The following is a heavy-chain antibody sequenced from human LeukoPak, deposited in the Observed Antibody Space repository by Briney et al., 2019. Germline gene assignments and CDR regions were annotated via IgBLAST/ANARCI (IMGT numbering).Heavy chain of an antibody. Sequence: SETLSLTCAVYGASFSTYYWSWIRQPPGKGLEWIGEINHRGSTNYNPSLKGRVTISVDTSKNHFSLRLSSVTAADTAVYYCAGYGSGSDYYAASWGQGTLVTVSS. V-gene: IGHV4-34*01. CDR3: AGYGSGSDYYAAS. CDR2: INHRGST. CDR1: GASFSTYY. J-gene: IGHJ5*02. D-gene: IGHD3-10*01.